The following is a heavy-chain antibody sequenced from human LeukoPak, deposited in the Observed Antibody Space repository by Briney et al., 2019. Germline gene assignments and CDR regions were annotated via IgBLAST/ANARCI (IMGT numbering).Heavy chain of an antibody. D-gene: IGHD1/OR15-1a*01. CDR1: VVSISDYD. CDR3: ARSNRKGWLDP. V-gene: IGHV4-59*08. CDR2: IYNGGST. J-gene: IGHJ5*02. Sequence: SETLSLTCTVSVVSISDYDWSWLRQAPGKGLEWIGYIYNGGSTNYTPSLKSRVTISVDTSKNQFSLQLSSVTAADTAVYYCARSNRKGWLDPWGQGTLVTVSS.